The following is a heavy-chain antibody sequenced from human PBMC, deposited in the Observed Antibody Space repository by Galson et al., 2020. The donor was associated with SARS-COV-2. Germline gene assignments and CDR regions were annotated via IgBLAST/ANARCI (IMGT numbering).Heavy chain of an antibody. V-gene: IGHV3-23*01. CDR3: AKDYPWGNFGVINPGWFDS. J-gene: IGHJ5*01. CDR1: GFTFSMYG. D-gene: IGHD3-3*01. CDR2: ITGTGSGSAIKT. Sequence: GGSLRLSCVASGFTFSMYGMSWVRQVPRKGLEWVSTITGTGSGSAIKTYYAASVEGRFTISRDNSKNTVYLQMNSLRAEDGAVYYCAKDYPWGNFGVINPGWFDSWGQGTRVNVSS.